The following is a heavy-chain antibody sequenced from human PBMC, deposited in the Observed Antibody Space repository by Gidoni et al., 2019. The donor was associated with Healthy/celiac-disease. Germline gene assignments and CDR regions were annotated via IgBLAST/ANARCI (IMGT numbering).Heavy chain of an antibody. CDR1: GGSVSSGSYY. J-gene: IGHJ4*02. CDR3: ARAAPAYLTALDY. V-gene: IGHV4-61*01. D-gene: IGHD5-18*01. CDR2: IYYSGST. Sequence: QVQLQASGPGLVKPSETLSLTCTVSGGSVSSGSYYWSWIRQPPGKGLEWIGYIYYSGSTNYNPSLKSRVTISVDTSKNQFSLKLSSVTAADTAVYYCARAAPAYLTALDYWGQGTLVTVSS.